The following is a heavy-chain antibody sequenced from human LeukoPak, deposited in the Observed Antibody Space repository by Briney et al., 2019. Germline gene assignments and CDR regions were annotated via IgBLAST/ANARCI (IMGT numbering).Heavy chain of an antibody. J-gene: IGHJ6*02. CDR1: GGSFSGYY. CDR3: ARGSLLRYGMDV. CDR2: INHSGST. Sequence: SETLSLTCAVYGGSFSGYYWSWIRQPPGKGLEWIGEINHSGSTNYNPSLKSRVTISVDTSKNQFPLKLSSVTAADTAVYYCARGSLLRYGMDVWGQGTTVTVSS. V-gene: IGHV4-34*01. D-gene: IGHD3-3*01.